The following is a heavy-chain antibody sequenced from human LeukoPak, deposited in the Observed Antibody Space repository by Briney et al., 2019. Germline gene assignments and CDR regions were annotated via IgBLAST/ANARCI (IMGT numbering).Heavy chain of an antibody. CDR3: AKLAIGVVPAAFQSFDY. J-gene: IGHJ4*02. CDR2: ISYDGSNK. CDR1: GFTFSSYG. Sequence: PGGSLRLSCAASGFTFSSYGMHWVRQAPGKGLEWVAVISYDGSNKYYADSVKGRFTISRDNSKNTLYLQMNSLRAEDTAVYYCAKLAIGVVPAAFQSFDYWGQGTLVTVSS. V-gene: IGHV3-30*18. D-gene: IGHD2-2*01.